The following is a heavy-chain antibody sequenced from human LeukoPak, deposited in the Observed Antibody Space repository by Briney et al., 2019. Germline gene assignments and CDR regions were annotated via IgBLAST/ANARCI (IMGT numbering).Heavy chain of an antibody. D-gene: IGHD4-17*01. CDR2: IDWDDDK. CDR3: ARIRYYGAAYNWFDP. Sequence: SGPTLVNPTQTLTLTCTFSGFSLSTSGMCVSWIRQPPGKALEWLALIDWDDDKYYSTSLKTRLTISKDTSKNQVVLTMTNMDPVDTATYYCARIRYYGAAYNWFDPWGQGTLVTVSS. J-gene: IGHJ5*02. V-gene: IGHV2-70*01. CDR1: GFSLSTSGMC.